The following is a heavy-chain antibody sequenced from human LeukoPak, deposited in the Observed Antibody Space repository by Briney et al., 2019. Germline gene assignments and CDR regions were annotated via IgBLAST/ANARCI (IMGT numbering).Heavy chain of an antibody. CDR2: ISSSSSTI. J-gene: IGHJ5*02. Sequence: GGSLRLSCAASGFTFSSYSMNWVRQAPGKGLEWVSYISSSSSTIYYADSVKGRFTISRDNAKNSLYLQMNSLRAEDTAVYYCARGYYDFWSGPPFDPWGQGTLVTVSS. CDR3: ARGYYDFWSGPPFDP. CDR1: GFTFSSYS. D-gene: IGHD3-3*01. V-gene: IGHV3-48*04.